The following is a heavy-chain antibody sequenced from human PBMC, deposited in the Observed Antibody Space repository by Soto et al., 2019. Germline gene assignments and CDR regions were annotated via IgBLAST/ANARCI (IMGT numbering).Heavy chain of an antibody. CDR3: ARDLYNPYAAGYYFDY. CDR2: ISYDGSNK. Sequence: PGGSLRLSCAASGFTFSSYAMHWVRQAPGKGLEWVAVISYDGSNKYYADSVKGRFTISRDNSKNTLYLQMNSLRAEDTAVYYCARDLYNPYAAGYYFDYWGQGTLVTVPS. J-gene: IGHJ4*02. D-gene: IGHD1-20*01. V-gene: IGHV3-30-3*01. CDR1: GFTFSSYA.